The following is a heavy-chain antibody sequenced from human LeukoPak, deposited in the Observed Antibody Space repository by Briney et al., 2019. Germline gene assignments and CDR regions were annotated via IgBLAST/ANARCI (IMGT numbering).Heavy chain of an antibody. CDR2: IWYDGSNK. CDR1: GFTFSSYG. J-gene: IGHJ4*02. D-gene: IGHD3-22*01. CDR3: ARVSYYDSTTFDY. Sequence: GGSLRLSCAASGFTFSSYGMHWVRQAPGKGLEWVAVIWYDGSNKYYADSVKGRLTISRDNSKNTLYLQMNSLRAEDTAVYYCARVSYYDSTTFDYWGQGTLVTVSS. V-gene: IGHV3-33*01.